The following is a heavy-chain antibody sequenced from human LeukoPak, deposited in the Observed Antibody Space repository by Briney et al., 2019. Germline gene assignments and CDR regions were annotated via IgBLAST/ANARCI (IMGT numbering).Heavy chain of an antibody. CDR1: GFTFSSYG. V-gene: IGHV3-33*08. CDR2: IWYDGSNK. D-gene: IGHD2/OR15-2a*01. CDR3: AREGPRGNSQFDY. J-gene: IGHJ4*02. Sequence: GGSLRLSCAASGFTFSSYGMHWVRQAPGKGLEWVALIWYDGSNKYYVDSVKGRLTISRDNSKNTLYLQKNSLRVEDTAVYYCAREGPRGNSQFDYWGQGTLVTVS.